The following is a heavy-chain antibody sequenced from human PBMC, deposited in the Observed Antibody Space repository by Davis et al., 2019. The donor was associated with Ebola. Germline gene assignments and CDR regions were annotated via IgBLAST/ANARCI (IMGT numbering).Heavy chain of an antibody. D-gene: IGHD6-19*01. Sequence: GGSLRLSCAASGFTVSSNYMSWVRQAPGKGLEWVATIKKDGIQKYYVDSVKGRFIISRDNAKNLLYLQMNSLRDDDTAVYYCARIVSGYWGQGTRVTVSS. CDR2: IKKDGIQK. CDR1: GFTVSSNY. V-gene: IGHV3-7*03. CDR3: ARIVSGY. J-gene: IGHJ4*02.